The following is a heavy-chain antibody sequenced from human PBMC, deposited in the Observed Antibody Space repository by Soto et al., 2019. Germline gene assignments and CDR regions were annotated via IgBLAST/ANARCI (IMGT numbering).Heavy chain of an antibody. CDR2: IYYSGST. Sequence: PSETLSLTCTVSGGSISSGGYYWSWIRQHPGKGLEWIGYIYYSGSTYYNPSLKSRVTISVDTSKNQFSLKLSSVTAADTAVYYCVGCGGDCYSDAFDIWGQGTMVTVSS. CDR3: VGCGGDCYSDAFDI. D-gene: IGHD2-21*01. V-gene: IGHV4-31*03. J-gene: IGHJ3*02. CDR1: GGSISSGGYY.